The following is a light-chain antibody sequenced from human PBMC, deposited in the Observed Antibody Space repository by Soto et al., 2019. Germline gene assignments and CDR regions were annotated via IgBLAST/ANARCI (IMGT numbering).Light chain of an antibody. Sequence: EIVLTQSPATLSLSPGERATLSCRASQTFSSHLAWYQQKPGQAPRLLIYDASKRATGIPARFSGRGSGTDFTLTISSLEPEDFAVYYCQQRSNWPPVITFGQGTRLEMK. CDR1: QTFSSH. V-gene: IGKV3-11*01. J-gene: IGKJ5*01. CDR2: DAS. CDR3: QQRSNWPPVIT.